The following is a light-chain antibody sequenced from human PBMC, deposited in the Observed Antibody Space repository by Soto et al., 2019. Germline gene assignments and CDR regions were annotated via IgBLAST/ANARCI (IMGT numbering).Light chain of an antibody. CDR1: QTISTW. CDR3: QQYNSYSYT. Sequence: DIQMTQSPSTLSASVGDRVTLTCRASQTISTWLAWYQQKPGKAPKLLIYGASSLQTGVPSRFSGSGPGTEFTLTISSLQPDDFATYYCQQYNSYSYTFGQGTKLEIK. J-gene: IGKJ2*01. V-gene: IGKV1-5*01. CDR2: GAS.